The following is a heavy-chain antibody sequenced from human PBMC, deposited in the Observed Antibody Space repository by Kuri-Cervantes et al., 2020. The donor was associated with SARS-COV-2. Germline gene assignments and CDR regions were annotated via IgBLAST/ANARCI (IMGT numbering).Heavy chain of an antibody. V-gene: IGHV1-2*02. CDR2: INPNSGGT. CDR3: ARGGTGIFTWFDP. J-gene: IGHJ5*02. Sequence: ASVKVSCKASGYTFTGYYMHWVRQAPGQGLEWMGWINPNSGGTNYAQKVQGRVTMTRDTSISTAYMELSRLRSDDTAVYYCARGGTGIFTWFDPWGQGTLVTVSS. CDR1: GYTFTGYY.